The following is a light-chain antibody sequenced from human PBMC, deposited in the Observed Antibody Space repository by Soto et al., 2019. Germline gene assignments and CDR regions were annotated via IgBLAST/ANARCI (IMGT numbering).Light chain of an antibody. J-gene: IGLJ1*01. CDR3: SSYTDRKNLV. CDR1: SSDIGGYNS. V-gene: IGLV2-8*01. Sequence: QPALTQSPSASGSPGQSVTISCTGTSSDIGGYNSVSWYQQHPGKAPKVMIYDVTKRPSGVPDRFSGSKSGNTASLTVSALQAEDEADYYCSSYTDRKNLVFRHGTKVTVL. CDR2: DVT.